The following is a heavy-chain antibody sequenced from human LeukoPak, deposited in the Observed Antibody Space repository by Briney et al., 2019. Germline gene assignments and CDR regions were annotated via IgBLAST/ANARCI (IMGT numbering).Heavy chain of an antibody. Sequence: SETLSLTCTVSGDSISDYYWSWIRPPTGKGLEWSGYIYYSGSTNYNPSLKSRVTISVDTSKNQFSLKLRSVTAADTAVYYCARHNYGDYFPALSLDYWGQGTLVTVSS. V-gene: IGHV4-59*08. CDR3: ARHNYGDYFPALSLDY. J-gene: IGHJ4*02. CDR1: GDSISDYY. D-gene: IGHD4-17*01. CDR2: IYYSGST.